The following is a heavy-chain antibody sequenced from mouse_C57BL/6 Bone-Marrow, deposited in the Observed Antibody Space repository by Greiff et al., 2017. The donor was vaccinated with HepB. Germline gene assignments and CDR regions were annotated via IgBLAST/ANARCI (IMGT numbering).Heavy chain of an antibody. J-gene: IGHJ3*01. V-gene: IGHV1-26*01. CDR2: INPNNGGT. Sequence: VQLQQSGPELVKPGASVKISCKASGYTFTDYYMNWVKQSHGKSLEWIGDINPNNGGTSYNQKFKGKATLTVDKSSSTAYMELRSLTSEDSAVYYCARRYDAYWGQGTLVTVSA. D-gene: IGHD2-12*01. CDR1: GYTFTDYY. CDR3: ARRYDAY.